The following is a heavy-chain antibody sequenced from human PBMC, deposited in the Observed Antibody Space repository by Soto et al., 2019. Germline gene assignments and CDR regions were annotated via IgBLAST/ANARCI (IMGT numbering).Heavy chain of an antibody. V-gene: IGHV4-31*03. J-gene: IGHJ6*02. CDR3: ARDRLMATAGTARHYFGLDV. Sequence: ASETLSLTCTVSGGSTRSGGYYWSWVRQNPRRGLEWIGNIYYSGNTYYNPSLKSRLTISVDTSKNQFSLNLSSVTAADTAVYYCARDRLMATAGTARHYFGLDVWGQGTTVTVSS. CDR2: IYYSGNT. CDR1: GGSTRSGGYY. D-gene: IGHD5-18*01.